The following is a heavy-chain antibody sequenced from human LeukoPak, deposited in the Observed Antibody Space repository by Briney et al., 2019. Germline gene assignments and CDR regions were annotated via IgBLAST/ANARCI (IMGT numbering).Heavy chain of an antibody. J-gene: IGHJ4*02. CDR3: ARDVYGDYVTDF. D-gene: IGHD4-17*01. CDR1: GFTFSSYT. CDR2: ISGTSGYI. Sequence: PGGSLRLSCAASGFTFSSYTMNWVRQAPGKGLEWVSSISGTSGYIYYADSVKGRFTISRDNAKKSLYLQMNSLRADDTAAYYCARDVYGDYVTDFWGQGTLVTVSS. V-gene: IGHV3-21*01.